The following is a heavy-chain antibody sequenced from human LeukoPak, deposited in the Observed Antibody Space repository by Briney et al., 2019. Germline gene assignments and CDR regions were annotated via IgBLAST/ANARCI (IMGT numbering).Heavy chain of an antibody. CDR3: TRGSDTIFGVARDGFDS. CDR1: GLTFGDYA. Sequence: GGSLRLSCTASGLTFGDYAMSWCRQAPGKGLEWVGFIRGKAYGGTTEYAASVKGRFTISRDDSEGTTYLQINSLKTEDTAVYYCTRGSDTIFGVARDGFDSWGQGTLVTVSS. V-gene: IGHV3-49*03. J-gene: IGHJ4*02. D-gene: IGHD3-3*01. CDR2: IRGKAYGGTT.